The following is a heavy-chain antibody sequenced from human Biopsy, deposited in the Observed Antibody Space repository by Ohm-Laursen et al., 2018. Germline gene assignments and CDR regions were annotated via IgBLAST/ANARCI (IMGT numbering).Heavy chain of an antibody. CDR3: ARDVKRYCSGTSCYSGYFGMDV. D-gene: IGHD2-2*01. CDR2: VYYSGTP. J-gene: IGHJ6*02. V-gene: IGHV4-59*02. Sequence: SDTLSLTCTVSGDSVTTYYWSWIRQPPGKGLEGIGDVYYSGTPNYNPSLKSRLTISVDTSKNQFSLNLNSVTAADTAVYFCARDVKRYCSGTSCYSGYFGMDVWGQGTTVTVS. CDR1: GDSVTTYY.